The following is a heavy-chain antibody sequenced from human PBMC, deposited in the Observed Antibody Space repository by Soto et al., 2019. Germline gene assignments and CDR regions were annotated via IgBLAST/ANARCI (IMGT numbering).Heavy chain of an antibody. Sequence: PGGSLRLSCAASGFTVSSNYMSWVRQAPGKGLEWVSVIYSGGSTYYADSVKGRFTISRDNSKNTLYLQMNSLRAEDTAVYYCARAALGKSATFDYWGQGTLGTVSS. D-gene: IGHD7-27*01. CDR3: ARAALGKSATFDY. J-gene: IGHJ4*02. CDR1: GFTVSSNY. V-gene: IGHV3-66*01. CDR2: IYSGGST.